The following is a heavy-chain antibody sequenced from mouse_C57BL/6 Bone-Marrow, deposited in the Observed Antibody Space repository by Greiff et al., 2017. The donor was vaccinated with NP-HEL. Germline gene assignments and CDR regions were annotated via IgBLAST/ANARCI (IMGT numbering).Heavy chain of an antibody. V-gene: IGHV1-82*01. J-gene: IGHJ2*01. CDR3: ATYGSSLYYFDY. Sequence: VQLQQSGPELVKPGASVKISCKASGYAFSSSWMNWVKQRPGKGLEWIGLIYPGDGDTNYNGKFKGKATLTADKSSSTAYMQLSSLTSEDSAVYFCATYGSSLYYFDYWGQGTTLTVSS. CDR2: IYPGDGDT. CDR1: GYAFSSSW. D-gene: IGHD1-1*01.